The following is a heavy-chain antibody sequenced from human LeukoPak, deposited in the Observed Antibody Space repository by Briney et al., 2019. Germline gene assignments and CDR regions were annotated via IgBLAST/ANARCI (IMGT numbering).Heavy chain of an antibody. CDR3: AKVPYSSSWYSFDY. Sequence: PSETLSLTCTVSGGSISSYYWSWIRQPPGKGLEWIGYIYYSGSTNYNPSLKSRVTISVDTSKNQFSLKLSSVTAADTAVYYCAKVPYSSSWYSFDYWGQGTLVTVSS. D-gene: IGHD6-13*01. J-gene: IGHJ4*02. CDR1: GGSISSYY. CDR2: IYYSGST. V-gene: IGHV4-59*01.